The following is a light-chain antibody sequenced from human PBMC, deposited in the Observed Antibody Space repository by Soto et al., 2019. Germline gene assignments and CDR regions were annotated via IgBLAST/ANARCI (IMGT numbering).Light chain of an antibody. Sequence: IQLTQSQSSLSAFVGERVPLTWRASQGIRSELGWYQQKPGKAPNLLIYTASTLQSGVPSRFSGSGSGTDFTLTISSLQPEDFATYYCIQDYSYPLTFGGGTKVDI. CDR2: TAS. J-gene: IGKJ4*01. V-gene: IGKV1-6*01. CDR3: IQDYSYPLT. CDR1: QGIRSE.